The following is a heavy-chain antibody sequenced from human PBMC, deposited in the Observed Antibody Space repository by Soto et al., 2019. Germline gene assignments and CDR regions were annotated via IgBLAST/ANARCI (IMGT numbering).Heavy chain of an antibody. CDR1: GFSLIDSGVA. CDR2: VYWDDDK. Sequence: QITLKESGPTLVKPTQTLTLTCSTSGFSLIDSGVAVGWIRQPPGKALDWLALVYWDDDKRYSPSLRTRLTITRDTSKNQVVLTMTNIDPVDTATYDCVHTYADHAGYYFDFWGQGTLVTVSS. J-gene: IGHJ4*02. V-gene: IGHV2-5*02. CDR3: VHTYADHAGYYFDF.